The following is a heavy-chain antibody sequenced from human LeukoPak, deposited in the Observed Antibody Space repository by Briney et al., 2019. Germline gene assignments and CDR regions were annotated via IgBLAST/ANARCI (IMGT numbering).Heavy chain of an antibody. D-gene: IGHD5-12*01. CDR2: MNPNSGNT. V-gene: IGHV1-8*01. CDR1: GYTFTSYD. Sequence: ASVKVSCKASGYTFTSYDIDWVRLATGQGLEWMGWMNPNSGNTGYAQKFQGRVTMTRNTSISTAYMELSSLRSEYTAVYYCARTGGYDHFDYWGQGTLVTVSS. CDR3: ARTGGYDHFDY. J-gene: IGHJ4*02.